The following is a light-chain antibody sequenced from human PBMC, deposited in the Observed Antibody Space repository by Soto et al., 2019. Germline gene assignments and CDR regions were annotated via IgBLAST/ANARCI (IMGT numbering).Light chain of an antibody. CDR1: QSITNY. Sequence: DIQMTQSPSSLSASIGERVTITCRASQSITNYLNWYQHKPGKVPKLLIYTASTLQSGVPLRFSGSGSGTDFTLTISGLQPEDFATYYCQQSYSTPTFGQGTKVEI. V-gene: IGKV1-39*01. J-gene: IGKJ1*01. CDR3: QQSYSTPT. CDR2: TAS.